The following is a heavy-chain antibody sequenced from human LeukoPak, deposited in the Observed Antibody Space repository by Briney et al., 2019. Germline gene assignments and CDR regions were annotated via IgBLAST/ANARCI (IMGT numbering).Heavy chain of an antibody. CDR3: ARGPRRVGGPYPF. CDR1: GGSISSTTYY. J-gene: IGHJ6*02. V-gene: IGHV4-39*07. Sequence: SETLSLTCIVSGGSISSTTYYWGWIRQPPGKRLEWIGEISHSGNTNFNPSLKSRVTISVDTSKNQFSLKLSSVTAADTAVYYCARGPRRVGGPYPFWGQGTAVTVSS. D-gene: IGHD2-15*01. CDR2: ISHSGNT.